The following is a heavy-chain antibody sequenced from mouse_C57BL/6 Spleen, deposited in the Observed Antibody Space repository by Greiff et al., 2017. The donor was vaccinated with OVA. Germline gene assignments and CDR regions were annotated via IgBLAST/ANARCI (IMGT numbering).Heavy chain of an antibody. V-gene: IGHV1-52*01. D-gene: IGHD2-4*01. CDR1: GYTFTSYW. J-gene: IGHJ2*01. Sequence: QVHVKQPGAELVRPGSSVKLSCKASGYTFTSYWMHWVKQRPIQGLEWIGNIDPSDSETHYNQKFKDKATLTVDKSSSTAYMQLSSLTSEDSAVYYYARAGRLRYFDYWGQGTTLTVSS. CDR3: ARAGRLRYFDY. CDR2: IDPSDSET.